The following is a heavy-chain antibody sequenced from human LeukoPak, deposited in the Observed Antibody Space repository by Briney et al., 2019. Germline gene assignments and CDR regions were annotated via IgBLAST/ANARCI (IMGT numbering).Heavy chain of an antibody. CDR1: SDSIGNYY. Sequence: SETLSLTYTVSSDSIGNYYWTWIRQSPGKRLEWLGYYSSTGDSEYNPSLKSRVTMSVDMSKNQFSLKLTSVTAADTAVYFCARGYHWNYGWFDPWGQGTLVTVSS. CDR2: YSSTGDS. CDR3: ARGYHWNYGWFDP. V-gene: IGHV4-59*01. D-gene: IGHD1-7*01. J-gene: IGHJ5*02.